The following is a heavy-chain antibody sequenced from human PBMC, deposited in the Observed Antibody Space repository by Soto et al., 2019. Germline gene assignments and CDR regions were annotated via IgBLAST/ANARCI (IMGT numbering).Heavy chain of an antibody. V-gene: IGHV3-66*01. CDR1: GFTVSSNY. Sequence: GGSLRLSCAASGFTVSSNYMSWVRQAPGKGLEWVSVIYSGGSTYYADSVKGRFTISRDNSKNTLYLQMNSLRAEDTAVYYCARGLAPPYSGYNYDAFDIWGQGTMVTVSS. CDR2: IYSGGST. CDR3: ARGLAPPYSGYNYDAFDI. J-gene: IGHJ3*02. D-gene: IGHD5-12*01.